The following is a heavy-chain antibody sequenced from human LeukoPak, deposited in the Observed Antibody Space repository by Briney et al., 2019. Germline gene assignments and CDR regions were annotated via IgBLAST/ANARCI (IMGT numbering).Heavy chain of an antibody. CDR1: GYTLTELS. D-gene: IGHD4-23*01. J-gene: IGHJ5*02. V-gene: IGHV1-46*01. Sequence: ASVKVSCKVSGYTLTELSMHWVRQAPGQGLEWMGIINPSGGSTSYAQKFQGRVTMTRDTSTSTDYMELSSLRSEDTAVYYCARDNSVEDTAWWFDPWGQGTLVTVSS. CDR2: INPSGGST. CDR3: ARDNSVEDTAWWFDP.